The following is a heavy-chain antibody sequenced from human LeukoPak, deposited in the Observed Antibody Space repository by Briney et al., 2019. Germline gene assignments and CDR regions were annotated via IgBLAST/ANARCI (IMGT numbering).Heavy chain of an antibody. V-gene: IGHV3-53*01. J-gene: IGHJ4*02. CDR2: IYSGGST. Sequence: PGGSLRLSCAASGFTVSSNYMGWVRQAPGKGLEWVSVIYSGGSTYYADSVKGRFTISRDNSKNTLYLQMNSLRAEDTAVYYCARDCSGGSCYGLDYWGQGTLVTVSS. CDR1: GFTVSSNY. CDR3: ARDCSGGSCYGLDY. D-gene: IGHD2-15*01.